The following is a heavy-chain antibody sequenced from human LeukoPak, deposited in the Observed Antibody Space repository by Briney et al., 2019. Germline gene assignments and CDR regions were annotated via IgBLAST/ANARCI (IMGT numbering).Heavy chain of an antibody. Sequence: GGSLRLSCAASGFTVSSNYMSWVRQAPGKGLEWVSVIYSGGSTYYADSVKGRFTISRDNSKNTLYLQMNSLRAEDTAVYYCAREIGRIGVVVIAWYFDLWGRGTLVTVSS. CDR2: IYSGGST. J-gene: IGHJ2*01. D-gene: IGHD3-22*01. V-gene: IGHV3-53*01. CDR3: AREIGRIGVVVIAWYFDL. CDR1: GFTVSSNY.